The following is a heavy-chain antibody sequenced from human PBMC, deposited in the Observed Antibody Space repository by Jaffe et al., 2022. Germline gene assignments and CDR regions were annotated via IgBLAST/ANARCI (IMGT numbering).Heavy chain of an antibody. CDR2: INHSGST. V-gene: IGHV4-34*01. CDR1: GGSFSGYY. J-gene: IGHJ5*02. D-gene: IGHD4-17*01. Sequence: QVQLQQWGAGLLKPSETLSLTCAVYGGSFSGYYWSWIRQPPGKGLEWIGEINHSGSTNYNPSLKSRVTISVDTSKNQFSLKLSSVTAADTAVYYCARKAPRTMTTVTPRGGWFDPWGQGTLVTVSS. CDR3: ARKAPRTMTTVTPRGGWFDP.